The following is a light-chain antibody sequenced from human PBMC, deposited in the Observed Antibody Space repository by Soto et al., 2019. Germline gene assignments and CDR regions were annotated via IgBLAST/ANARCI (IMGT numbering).Light chain of an antibody. J-gene: IGKJ1*01. Sequence: DIQMTQSPSTLSASVVDRVTITCRASQSINIWLAWYQQKPGKAPKLLIYKASSLDSGVPSRFSGSGSGTEFTLTISILQPDDFATYYCQQYNSYSRTFGQGTKVEIK. V-gene: IGKV1-5*03. CDR3: QQYNSYSRT. CDR2: KAS. CDR1: QSINIW.